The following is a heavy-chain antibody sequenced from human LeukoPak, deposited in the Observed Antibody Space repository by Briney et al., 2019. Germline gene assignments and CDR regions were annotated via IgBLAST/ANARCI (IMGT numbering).Heavy chain of an antibody. V-gene: IGHV3-53*01. Sequence: GGSLRLSCAASGFTANTNYMSWVRQAPGKGLEWVSIMHSVGTTYYADSVKGRFTFSRDNSKNTLYLQMNNLRAEDTAVYYCARDGSSGRGYYYYYGMDVWGERTTVTVSS. CDR1: GFTANTNY. J-gene: IGHJ6*04. CDR3: ARDGSSGRGYYYYYGMDV. CDR2: MHSVGTT. D-gene: IGHD1-26*01.